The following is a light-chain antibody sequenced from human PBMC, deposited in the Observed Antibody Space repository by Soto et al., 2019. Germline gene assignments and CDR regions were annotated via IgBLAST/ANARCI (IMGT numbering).Light chain of an antibody. J-gene: IGLJ1*01. CDR3: SSYAGSTIYV. Sequence: QSVLTQPPSASGSPGQSVTISCTGTSSDVGGYTYVSWYQQHPGKAPKLMIYEVSKRPSGVPDRFSGSKSGNTASLTVSGLQAEDEADYFCSSYAGSTIYVFGTGTQLTVL. CDR1: SSDVGGYTY. CDR2: EVS. V-gene: IGLV2-8*01.